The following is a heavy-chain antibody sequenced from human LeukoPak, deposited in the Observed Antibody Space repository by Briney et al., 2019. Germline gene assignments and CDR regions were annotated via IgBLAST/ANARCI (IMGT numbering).Heavy chain of an antibody. CDR3: ASQGGAWLHGYYYYMDV. CDR2: IYYSGST. CDR1: GGSISSSSYY. J-gene: IGHJ6*03. V-gene: IGHV4-39*07. D-gene: IGHD5-12*01. Sequence: PSETLSLTCTVPGGSISSSSYYWGWIRQPPGKGLEWIGSIYYSGSTYYNPSLKSRVTISVDTSKNQFSLKLSSVTAADTAVYYCASQGGAWLHGYYYYMDVWGKGTTVTVSS.